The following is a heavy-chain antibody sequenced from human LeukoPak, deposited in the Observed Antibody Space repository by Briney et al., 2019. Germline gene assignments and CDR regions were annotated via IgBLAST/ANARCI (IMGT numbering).Heavy chain of an antibody. Sequence: SVTLSLTCTGSGGSISSDYWSWLRHPPGKGLEWLGYIYDSGSANYNPSLKSRVTISIDTPKNQFSLKLTSVTAAHTAVYYCARHGGSRTFDYWGQGILVTVSS. CDR3: ARHGGSRTFDY. V-gene: IGHV4-59*08. J-gene: IGHJ4*02. CDR2: IYDSGSA. CDR1: GGSISSDY. D-gene: IGHD3-16*01.